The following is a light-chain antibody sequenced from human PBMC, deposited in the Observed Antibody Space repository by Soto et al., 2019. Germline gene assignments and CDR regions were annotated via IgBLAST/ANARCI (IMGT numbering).Light chain of an antibody. CDR2: AAT. CDR3: QQANSFPLT. CDR1: QSIRSW. V-gene: IGKV1-12*01. J-gene: IGKJ4*01. Sequence: DIQMTQSPSTLPASVGDRVTVTCRASQSIRSWLAWYQEKPGKAPKLLIYAATILQSGVPSRFSGSGSGTAFTLTISNLQPEDFASYFCQQANSFPLTFGGGTKV.